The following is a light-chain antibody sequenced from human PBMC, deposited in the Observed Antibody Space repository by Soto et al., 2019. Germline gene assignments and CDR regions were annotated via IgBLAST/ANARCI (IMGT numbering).Light chain of an antibody. J-gene: IGKJ1*01. Sequence: EIVMTQSPATLSVSPGERATLSCRASQSVDTDLAWYQQKPGQAPRLLIYGASTRATGIPARFSGSGSGTDFTLTISSLQSEDFAVYYCHQYDDWPPGGTF. CDR2: GAS. CDR3: HQYDDWPPGGT. V-gene: IGKV3-15*01. CDR1: QSVDTD.